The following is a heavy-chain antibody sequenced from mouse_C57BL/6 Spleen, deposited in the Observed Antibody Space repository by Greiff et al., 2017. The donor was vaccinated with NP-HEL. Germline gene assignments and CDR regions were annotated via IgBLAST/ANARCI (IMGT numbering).Heavy chain of an antibody. J-gene: IGHJ1*03. V-gene: IGHV5-4*01. Sequence: EVNVVESGGGLVKPGGSLKLSCAASGFTFSSYAMSWVRQTPEKRLEWVATISDGGSYTYYPDNVKGRFTISRDNAKNNLYLQMSHLKSEDTAMYYCARDQLGRGGYFDVWGTGTTVTVSS. CDR2: ISDGGSYT. CDR3: ARDQLGRGGYFDV. CDR1: GFTFSSYA. D-gene: IGHD4-1*02.